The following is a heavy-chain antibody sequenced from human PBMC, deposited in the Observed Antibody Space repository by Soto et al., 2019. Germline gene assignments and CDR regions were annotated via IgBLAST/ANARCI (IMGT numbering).Heavy chain of an antibody. Sequence: SETLSLTCAVYGGSFSGYYWSWIRQPPGKGLEWIGEINHSGSTNYNPSLKSRVTISVDTSKNQFSLKLSSVTAADTAVYYCARGFGSGSYYFGNYYYGMDVWGQGTTVTVSS. CDR1: GGSFSGYY. V-gene: IGHV4-34*01. J-gene: IGHJ6*02. CDR3: ARGFGSGSYYFGNYYYGMDV. CDR2: INHSGST. D-gene: IGHD1-26*01.